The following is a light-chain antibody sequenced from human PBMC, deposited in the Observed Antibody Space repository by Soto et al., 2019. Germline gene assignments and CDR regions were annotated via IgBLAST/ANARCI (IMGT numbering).Light chain of an antibody. CDR1: SSDVGGYNY. CDR2: DVS. Sequence: QAVVTQPASVSGSPGQSITISCTGTSSDVGGYNYVSWYQQHPGKAPKLMIYDVSNRPSGVSNRFSGSKSGNTASLTISGLQAEDEADYYCNSYTSSSTLLFGGGTKLTVL. CDR3: NSYTSSSTLL. J-gene: IGLJ2*01. V-gene: IGLV2-14*01.